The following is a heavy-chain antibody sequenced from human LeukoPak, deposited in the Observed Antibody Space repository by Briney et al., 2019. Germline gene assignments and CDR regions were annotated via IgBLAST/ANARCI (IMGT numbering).Heavy chain of an antibody. CDR3: AREGTNYYFDY. J-gene: IGHJ4*02. CDR2: IYSGGST. V-gene: IGHV3-66*02. Sequence: GGSLRLSCAASGFTFSSNYMSWVRQAPRKGLEWVSVIYSGGSTYYADSVKGRFTISRDNSKNTLYLQMNSLRAEDTAVYYCAREGTNYYFDYWGQGTLVTVSS. D-gene: IGHD1-7*01. CDR1: GFTFSSNY.